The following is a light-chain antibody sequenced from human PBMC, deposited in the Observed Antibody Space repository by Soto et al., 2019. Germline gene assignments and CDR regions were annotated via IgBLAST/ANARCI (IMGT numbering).Light chain of an antibody. CDR2: DAS. V-gene: IGKV1-5*01. CDR3: QQYNHHSSNT. CDR1: QRIGRW. J-gene: IGKJ2*01. Sequence: DIQMTQSPSTLSASVGDSVTITCRASQRIGRWLAWYQQKPGKAPKLLIYDASTLQSGVPSRFSGSGSGTEFTLNITSLQADDFATYYCQQYNHHSSNTFGRGTKLEI.